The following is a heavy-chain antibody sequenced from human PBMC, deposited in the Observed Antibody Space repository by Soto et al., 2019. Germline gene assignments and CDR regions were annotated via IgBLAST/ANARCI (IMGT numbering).Heavy chain of an antibody. Sequence: SETLSLTCAVYGGSFSGYSWTWIRQPPGTGLEWIGEINHTGSTNYNPSLKSRVTISVDTSKNQFSLKLSSVTAADTAVYYCACIFSGGYGYGCYYYCMDVWGQGTTVTGSS. D-gene: IGHD5-18*01. J-gene: IGHJ6*02. V-gene: IGHV4-34*01. CDR3: ACIFSGGYGYGCYYYCMDV. CDR1: GGSFSGYS. CDR2: INHTGST.